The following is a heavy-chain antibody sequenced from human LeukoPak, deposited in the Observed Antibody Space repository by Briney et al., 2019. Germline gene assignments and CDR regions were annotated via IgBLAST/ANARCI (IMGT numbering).Heavy chain of an antibody. CDR2: IYHSGST. CDR1: GGSISSGGYS. V-gene: IGHV4-30-2*01. J-gene: IGHJ6*02. D-gene: IGHD3-3*01. CDR3: ARGYDFWSGPYYYYYYGMDV. Sequence: ASQTLSLTCAVSGGSISSGGYSWSWIRQPPGKGLEWIGYIYHSGSTYYNPSLKSRVTISVDRSKNQFSLKLSSVTAADTAVYYCARGYDFWSGPYYYYYYGMDVWGQGTTVTVSS.